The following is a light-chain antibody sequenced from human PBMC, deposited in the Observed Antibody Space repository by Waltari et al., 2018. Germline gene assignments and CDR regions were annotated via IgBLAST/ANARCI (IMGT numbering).Light chain of an antibody. CDR3: QVWDGNNDVGV. Sequence: SYVLTQPPSVSVAPGETASVTCGGDSIGSKSVHWYQQKPGKAPVLVIYYDSDRPSWVPERFSGSNAGDTATLTLSRVEVGDEADYYCQVWDGNNDVGVFGGGTKLTVL. J-gene: IGLJ3*02. CDR1: SIGSKS. V-gene: IGLV3-21*04. CDR2: YDS.